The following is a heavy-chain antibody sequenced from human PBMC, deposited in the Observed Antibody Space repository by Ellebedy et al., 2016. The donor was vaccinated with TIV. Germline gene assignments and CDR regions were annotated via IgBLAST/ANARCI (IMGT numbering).Heavy chain of an antibody. CDR3: AIYRDYYFNNWFAA. V-gene: IGHV3-7*01. Sequence: GGSLRLXXAASGFTFSNNWMMWVRQAPGRGLEWVANINEDASERHHVHSLSGRFSISRDNAENSLYLQMNNLRAEDTAVYYCAIYRDYYFNNWFAAWGQGTLVTVSS. D-gene: IGHD2/OR15-2a*01. CDR1: GFTFSNNW. J-gene: IGHJ5*02. CDR2: INEDASER.